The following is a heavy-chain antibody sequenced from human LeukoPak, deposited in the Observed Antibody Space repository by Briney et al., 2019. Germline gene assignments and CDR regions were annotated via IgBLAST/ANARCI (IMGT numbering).Heavy chain of an antibody. J-gene: IGHJ4*02. CDR2: INPNSGAT. Sequence: ASVKVSCKASGYTFTGYYMHWVRQAPGQGLEWMGWINPNSGATSSEQKFQGRVTMTRDTSVTTAYMELSSLTFDDTAVYYCARGAGGFGEFDFDYWGQGTLVTVSS. CDR1: GYTFTGYY. V-gene: IGHV1-2*02. CDR3: ARGAGGFGEFDFDY. D-gene: IGHD3-10*01.